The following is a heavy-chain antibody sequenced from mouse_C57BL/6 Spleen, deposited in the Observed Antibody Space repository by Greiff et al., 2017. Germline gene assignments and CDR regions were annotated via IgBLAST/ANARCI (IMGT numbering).Heavy chain of an antibody. J-gene: IGHJ1*03. CDR3: ARHGVVAEGWYFDV. Sequence: EVQRVESGGDLVKPGGSLKLSCAASGFTFSSYGMSWVRQTPDKRLEWVATISSGGSYTYYPDSVKGRFTISRDNAKNTLYLQMSSLKSEDTAMYYCARHGVVAEGWYFDVWGTGTTVTVSS. CDR1: GFTFSSYG. D-gene: IGHD1-1*01. CDR2: ISSGGSYT. V-gene: IGHV5-6*01.